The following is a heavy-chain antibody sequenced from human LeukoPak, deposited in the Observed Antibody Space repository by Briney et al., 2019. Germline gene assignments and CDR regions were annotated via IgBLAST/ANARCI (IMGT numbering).Heavy chain of an antibody. V-gene: IGHV4-59*05. CDR2: IYYSGST. Sequence: SETLSLTCSVSGGSITSYYWSWIRQSPGKGLEWIGSIYYSGSTYYNPSLKSRVTISVDTSKNQFSLKLSSVTAADTAVYYCARVRRVMSSGLDYWGQGTLVTVSS. CDR3: ARVRRVMSSGLDY. J-gene: IGHJ4*02. CDR1: GGSITSYY. D-gene: IGHD3-22*01.